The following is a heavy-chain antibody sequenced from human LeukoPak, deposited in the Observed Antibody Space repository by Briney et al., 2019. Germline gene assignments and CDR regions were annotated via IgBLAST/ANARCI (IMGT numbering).Heavy chain of an antibody. CDR1: GFTFSSYA. V-gene: IGHV3-23*01. CDR3: ANWYSSSWYDGY. J-gene: IGHJ4*02. D-gene: IGHD6-13*01. CDR2: ISGSGGST. Sequence: GGSLRLSCAASGFTFSSYAMSWVRQAPGKGLEWVSAISGSGGSTYYADSVKGRFTISRDNSKNTLYLQMNSLRAVDTAVYYCANWYSSSWYDGYWGQGTLVTVSS.